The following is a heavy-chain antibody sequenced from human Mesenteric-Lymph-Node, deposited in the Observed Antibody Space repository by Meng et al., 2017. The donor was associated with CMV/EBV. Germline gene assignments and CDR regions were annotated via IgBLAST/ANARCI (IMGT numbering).Heavy chain of an antibody. CDR3: ARGLSSGALD. Sequence: CTVSGGSISSGGHYWSWIRQHPGKALEWIGYIYYSGSTYYNPSLKSRVTISVDTSKNQFSLKLSSVTAADTAVYYCARGLSSGALDWGQGTLVTVPQ. CDR2: IYYSGST. V-gene: IGHV4-31*03. CDR1: GGSISSGGHY. J-gene: IGHJ4*02. D-gene: IGHD2-15*01.